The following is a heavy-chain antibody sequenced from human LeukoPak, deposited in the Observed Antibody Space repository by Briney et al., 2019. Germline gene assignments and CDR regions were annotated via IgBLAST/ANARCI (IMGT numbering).Heavy chain of an antibody. CDR3: ASGYCGSISCYASVY. V-gene: IGHV3-11*04. CDR2: ISSSGSTI. Sequence: GGSLRLSCAASGFSFSDYYMTWVRQAPGKGLEWVSYISSSGSTIYYADSVKGRFTISRDNAKNSLYLQMNSLRAEDTAVYYCASGYCGSISCYASVYWGQGTLVTVSS. CDR1: GFSFSDYY. D-gene: IGHD2-2*03. J-gene: IGHJ4*02.